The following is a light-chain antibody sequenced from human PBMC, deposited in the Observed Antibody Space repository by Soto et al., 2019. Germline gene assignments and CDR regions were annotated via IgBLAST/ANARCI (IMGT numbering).Light chain of an antibody. CDR3: QQYNSFPT. J-gene: IGKJ1*01. V-gene: IGKV1-5*03. Sequence: DIQMTQSPSTLSASVGDRVTITCRASHSISSWLAWYQHKPGQAPKLLIYKASSVESGVPSRFSGSGSGTEFTLTISSLQPDDFATYYCQQYNSFPTFGQGTKVEIK. CDR1: HSISSW. CDR2: KAS.